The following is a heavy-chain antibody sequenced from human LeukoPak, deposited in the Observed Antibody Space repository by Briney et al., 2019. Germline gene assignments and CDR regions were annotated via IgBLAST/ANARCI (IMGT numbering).Heavy chain of an antibody. J-gene: IGHJ4*02. CDR2: ISYDGSNK. CDR1: GFTFSSYA. CDR3: ARDTLYCGGDCHFDY. Sequence: PGRSLRLSCAASGFTFSSYAMPWVRQAPGKGLEWVAVISYDGSNKYYADSVKGRFTISRDNSKNTLYLQMNSLRAEDTAVYYCARDTLYCGGDCHFDYWGQGTLVTVSS. D-gene: IGHD2-21*02. V-gene: IGHV3-30-3*01.